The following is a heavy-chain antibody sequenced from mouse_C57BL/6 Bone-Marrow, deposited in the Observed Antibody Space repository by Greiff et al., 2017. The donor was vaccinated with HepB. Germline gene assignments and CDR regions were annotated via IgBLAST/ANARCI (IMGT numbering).Heavy chain of an antibody. V-gene: IGHV1-85*01. D-gene: IGHD1-1*01. J-gene: IGHJ1*03. CDR2: IYPRDGST. CDR3: ACMGTTVVDWYFDV. Sequence: QVQLQQSGPELVKPGASVKLSCKASGYTFTSYDINWVKQRPGQGLEWIGWIYPRDGSTKYNEKFKGKATLTAEKSSSTAYMQLSSLTSEDSAVYFCACMGTTVVDWYFDVWGTGTTVTVSS. CDR1: GYTFTSYD.